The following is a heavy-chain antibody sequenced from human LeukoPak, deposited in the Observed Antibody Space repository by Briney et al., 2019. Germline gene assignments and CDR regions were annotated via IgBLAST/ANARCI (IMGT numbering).Heavy chain of an antibody. CDR3: ARGRGSSGWFDAFDI. CDR1: GGSFSGYY. Sequence: PSETLSLTCAVYGGSFSGYYWSWIRQPPGKGLEWIGAINHSGSTNYNPSLKSRVTISVDTSKNQFSLKLSSVTAADTAVYYCARGRGSSGWFDAFDIWGQGTMVTVSS. CDR2: INHSGST. J-gene: IGHJ3*02. V-gene: IGHV4-34*01. D-gene: IGHD6-19*01.